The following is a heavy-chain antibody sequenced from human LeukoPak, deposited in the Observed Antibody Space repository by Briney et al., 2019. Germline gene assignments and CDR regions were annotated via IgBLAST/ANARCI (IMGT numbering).Heavy chain of an antibody. CDR1: GFTFSSRDW. V-gene: IGHV3-30*18. Sequence: GGSLRLSCVASGFTFSSRDWMTWVRQAPGKGLEWVAIISYDGSSKYYADSVKGRFTISRDNSKNTLYLQMNSLGPEDTAMYYCAKVRVVFNWNYAYYFDYWGQGTLVTVSS. CDR2: ISYDGSSK. CDR3: AKVRVVFNWNYAYYFDY. J-gene: IGHJ4*02. D-gene: IGHD1-7*01.